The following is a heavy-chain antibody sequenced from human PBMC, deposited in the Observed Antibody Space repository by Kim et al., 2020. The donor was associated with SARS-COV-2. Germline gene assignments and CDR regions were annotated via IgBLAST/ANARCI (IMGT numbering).Heavy chain of an antibody. Sequence: GGSLRLSCAASGFTFIIYAMHWVRQAPGKGLEWVSLISWDGGRTYYADSVKGRFTISRDNSKNSLYLQMNSLRAEDTALYYCAKGSGGSGYHLPGFNYWGQGTLVTVSS. CDR3: AKGSGGSGYHLPGFNY. D-gene: IGHD3-22*01. CDR1: GFTFIIYA. J-gene: IGHJ4*02. V-gene: IGHV3-43D*03. CDR2: ISWDGGRT.